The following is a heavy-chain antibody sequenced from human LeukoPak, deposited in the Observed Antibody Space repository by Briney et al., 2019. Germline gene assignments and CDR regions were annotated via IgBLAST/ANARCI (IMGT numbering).Heavy chain of an antibody. V-gene: IGHV4-39*01. J-gene: IGHJ5*02. CDR2: IYYSGST. CDR3: ARTSSLRSPFDP. Sequence: SETLSLTCTVSGGSMSSSNYYWGWIRQPPGKGLEWIGSIYYSGSTYYNPALKSRVTISVDTSKNQLSLNLTSVTAADTAVYYCARTSSLRSPFDPWGQGTLVTVSS. CDR1: GGSMSSSNYY.